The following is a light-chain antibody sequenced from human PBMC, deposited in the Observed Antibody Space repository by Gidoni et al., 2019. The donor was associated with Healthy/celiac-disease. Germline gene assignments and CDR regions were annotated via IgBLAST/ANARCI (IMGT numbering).Light chain of an antibody. CDR2: GSS. J-gene: IGKJ1*01. CDR1: QSVSSN. Sequence: EIVITPSQATLSVSPGERATRSCRASQSVSSNLAWYQQKPGQAPRLRIYGSSTRATGIPARFSGSGSGTESTLTISSLQSEDFAVYYCQQYNNWPPTFGQGTKVEIK. CDR3: QQYNNWPPT. V-gene: IGKV3-15*01.